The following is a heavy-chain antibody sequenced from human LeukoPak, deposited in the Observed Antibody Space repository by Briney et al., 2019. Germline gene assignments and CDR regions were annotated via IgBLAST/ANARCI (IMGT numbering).Heavy chain of an antibody. D-gene: IGHD6-13*01. CDR2: IYTNGDT. J-gene: IGHJ4*02. Sequence: PSETLSLTCTVSGGSISGYYWSWIRQPAGQGLEWIGRIYTNGDTRYNPSLKSRLTISVNTSNNQLSLKLRPVPAADTAVYYCARAAGAAGGQYFDSWGQGTLVTVSS. V-gene: IGHV4-4*07. CDR1: GGSISGYY. CDR3: ARAAGAAGGQYFDS.